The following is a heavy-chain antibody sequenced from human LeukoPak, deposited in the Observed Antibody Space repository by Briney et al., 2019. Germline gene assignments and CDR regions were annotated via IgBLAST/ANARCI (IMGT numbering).Heavy chain of an antibody. D-gene: IGHD6-19*01. CDR1: GVTFTSYA. Sequence: GGSLRLSCVASGVTFTSYAMGWVRQAPGKGLEWVSSISGSGGFTYYADTVKGRFTISRDNSKNTLYVQMNSLRAEDTAVYYCAKERNSGWTNYYFDYWGQGTLATVSS. V-gene: IGHV3-23*01. CDR2: ISGSGGFT. J-gene: IGHJ4*02. CDR3: AKERNSGWTNYYFDY.